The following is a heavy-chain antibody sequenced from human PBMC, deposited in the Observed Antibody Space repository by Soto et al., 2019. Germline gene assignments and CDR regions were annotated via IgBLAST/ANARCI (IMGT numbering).Heavy chain of an antibody. J-gene: IGHJ6*02. CDR2: IYSGGST. CDR1: GFTVSSNY. V-gene: IGHV3-53*01. Sequence: EVQLVESGGGLIQPGGSLRLSCAASGFTVSSNYMSWVHQAPGKGLEWVSVIYSGGSTYYADSVKGRFTISRDNSKNTLYLQMNSLRAEDTAVYYCAVPTGAGAYYYYGMDVWGQGTTVTVSS. D-gene: IGHD3-10*01. CDR3: AVPTGAGAYYYYGMDV.